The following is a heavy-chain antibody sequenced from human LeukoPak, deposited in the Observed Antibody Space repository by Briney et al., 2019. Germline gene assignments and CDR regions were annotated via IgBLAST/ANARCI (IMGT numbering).Heavy chain of an antibody. CDR2: IRGSGGST. D-gene: IGHD4-23*01. CDR1: GFTFSNYA. CDR3: AKKYGGNLGHAFDI. Sequence: GGSLRLSCAASGFTFSNYAMTWVRQAPGKGLEWVSGIRGSGGSTYYADSVKGRFTISRDNSKNTLYLQMKSLRAEDTAVYYCAKKYGGNLGHAFDILGQGTMGTVSS. V-gene: IGHV3-23*01. J-gene: IGHJ3*02.